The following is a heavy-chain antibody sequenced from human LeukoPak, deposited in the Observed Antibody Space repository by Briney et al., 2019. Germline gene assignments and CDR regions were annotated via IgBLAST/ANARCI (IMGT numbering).Heavy chain of an antibody. J-gene: IGHJ4*02. V-gene: IGHV3-21*01. D-gene: IGHD6-13*01. CDR3: ARIRSSSRDY. CDR2: ISSSSSYI. CDR1: GFTFSSYS. Sequence: PGGSLRLSCAASGFTFSSYSMNWVRQAPGKGLEWVSSISSSSSYIHHADSVKGRFTISRDNAKNSLYLQMNSLRAEDTAVYYCARIRSSSRDYWGQGTLVTVSS.